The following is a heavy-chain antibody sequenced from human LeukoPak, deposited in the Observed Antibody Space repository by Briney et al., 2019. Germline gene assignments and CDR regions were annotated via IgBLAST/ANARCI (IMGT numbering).Heavy chain of an antibody. CDR2: IKTKPDGGTT. Sequence: GGSLRLSCAASGFTFSNAWMSWVRQAPGKGLEWVGRIKTKPDGGTTDYAAPVKGRFTISRDDSKNTLYLQMNSLKTEDIAVYYCTTEAYPYYFDSWGQGTLVTVSS. J-gene: IGHJ4*02. CDR3: TTEAYPYYFDS. CDR1: GFTFSNAW. V-gene: IGHV3-15*01.